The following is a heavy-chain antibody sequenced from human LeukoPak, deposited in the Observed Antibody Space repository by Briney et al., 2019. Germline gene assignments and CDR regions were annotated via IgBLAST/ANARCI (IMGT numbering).Heavy chain of an antibody. D-gene: IGHD2-15*01. CDR3: AKDFRSWGYCSGGSCYRAFDI. CDR2: ISYDGSNK. CDR1: GFTFSSYA. V-gene: IGHV3-30-3*01. J-gene: IGHJ3*02. Sequence: PGRSLRLSCAASGFTFSSYAMHWVRQAPGKGLEWVAVISYDGSNKYYADSVKGRFTISRDNSKNTLYLQMNSLRAEDTAVYYCAKDFRSWGYCSGGSCYRAFDIGGQGTMVTVSS.